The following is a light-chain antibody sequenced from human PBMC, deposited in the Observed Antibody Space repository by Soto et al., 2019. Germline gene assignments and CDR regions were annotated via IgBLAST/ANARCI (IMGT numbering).Light chain of an antibody. CDR2: GAS. CDR3: QHYGMSPS. Sequence: ETTLTQSPDTLSLSPGEGATLSCRASQIIGSAYLAWYQQKPGQAPRLLIFGASTRATGTPHRFSGSGSGTYFTLTISALESEDVAVYYCQHYGMSPSFGRGTNVEIK. J-gene: IGKJ1*01. CDR1: QIIGSAY. V-gene: IGKV3-20*01.